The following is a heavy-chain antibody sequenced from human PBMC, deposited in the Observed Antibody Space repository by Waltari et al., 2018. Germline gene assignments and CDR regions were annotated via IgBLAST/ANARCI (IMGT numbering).Heavy chain of an antibody. Sequence: EVQLVESGGGVVQPGGSLRLSCPASGFPFVNNGLNWVRQAPGKGLEWVSFISGSGSAKNYADSVKGRFTISRDNARNSLFLQMDSLRAEDTAVYYCARLPHDSQPGPWGQGTLVTVSS. CDR2: ISGSGSAK. CDR1: GFPFVNNG. CDR3: ARLPHDSQPGP. D-gene: IGHD1-1*01. J-gene: IGHJ5*02. V-gene: IGHV3-48*03.